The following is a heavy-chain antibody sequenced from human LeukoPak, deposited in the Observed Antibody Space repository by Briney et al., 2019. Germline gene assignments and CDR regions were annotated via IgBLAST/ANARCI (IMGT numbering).Heavy chain of an antibody. Sequence: GGSLRLSCAASGFTFSSYAMSWVRQAPGEGLEWVSAISGSGGSTYYADSVKGRFTISRDNSKNTLYLQMNSLRAEDTAVYYCAKASLSSLIAVAGTLDYWGQGTLVTVSS. CDR2: ISGSGGST. D-gene: IGHD6-19*01. J-gene: IGHJ4*02. CDR1: GFTFSSYA. V-gene: IGHV3-23*01. CDR3: AKASLSSLIAVAGTLDY.